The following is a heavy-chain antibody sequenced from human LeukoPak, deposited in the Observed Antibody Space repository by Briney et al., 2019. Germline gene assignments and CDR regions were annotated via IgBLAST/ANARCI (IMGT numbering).Heavy chain of an antibody. Sequence: ASVKVSCKASGYTFTGYYMHWVRQAPGQGLEWMGRINPNSGGTNYAQKFQGRVTMTRDTSISTAYMELSRLRSDDTAVYYCAWGYHDSSGYYREDWGQGTLVTVSS. V-gene: IGHV1-2*06. CDR2: INPNSGGT. D-gene: IGHD3-22*01. CDR3: AWGYHDSSGYYRED. J-gene: IGHJ4*02. CDR1: GYTFTGYY.